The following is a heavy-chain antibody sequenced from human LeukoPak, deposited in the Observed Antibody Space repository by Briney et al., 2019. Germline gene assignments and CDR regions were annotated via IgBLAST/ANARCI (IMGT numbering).Heavy chain of an antibody. CDR2: IYYSGTT. CDR3: ARVGYCSHGSCLRLDWYFDL. V-gene: IGHV4-59*01. J-gene: IGHJ2*01. CDR1: GDSISSWY. Sequence: SETLSLTCAVSGDSISSWYWSWIRQPPGKGPEWIGYIYYSGTTYYNPSLKSRVSISFDTSKNQFSLKLSSVTAADTAVYYCARVGYCSHGSCLRLDWYFDLWGRGTLVTVSS. D-gene: IGHD2-15*01.